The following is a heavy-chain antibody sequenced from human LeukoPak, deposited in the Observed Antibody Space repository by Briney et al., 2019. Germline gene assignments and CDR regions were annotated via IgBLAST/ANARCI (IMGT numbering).Heavy chain of an antibody. D-gene: IGHD3-10*01. Sequence: GGSLRLSCAASAFTFSSYSMNWVRQAPGKGLEWVSSISSSGSYIYYADSVKGRFTISRDNAKNSLYLQMNSLRGEDTAVYYCAKVALWFGELFTYYFDYWGQGTLVTVSS. CDR1: AFTFSSYS. V-gene: IGHV3-21*04. J-gene: IGHJ4*02. CDR3: AKVALWFGELFTYYFDY. CDR2: ISSSGSYI.